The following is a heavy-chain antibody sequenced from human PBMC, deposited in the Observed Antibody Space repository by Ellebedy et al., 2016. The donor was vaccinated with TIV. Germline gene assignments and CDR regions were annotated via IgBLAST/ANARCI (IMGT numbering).Heavy chain of an antibody. CDR1: GGSISSGSYY. V-gene: IGHV4-61*02. CDR3: ARSNWQQVVALYYYYYMDV. J-gene: IGHJ6*03. CDR2: IYSSGST. D-gene: IGHD6-13*01. Sequence: SETLSLXXTVSGGSISSGSYYWSWIRQPAGKGLEWIGRIYSSGSTNYNPSLKSRVTMSVDTSKNQFSLRLSSVTAADTAIYYCARSNWQQVVALYYYYYMDVWGKGTTVTVSS.